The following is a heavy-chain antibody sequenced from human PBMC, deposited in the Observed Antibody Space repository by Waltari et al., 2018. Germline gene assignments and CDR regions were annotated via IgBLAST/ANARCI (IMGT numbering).Heavy chain of an antibody. J-gene: IGHJ4*02. CDR1: GGSISSSSYY. CDR2: IYYSGST. D-gene: IGHD6-6*01. V-gene: IGHV4-39*07. CDR3: ARAPPKYSSSDYFDY. Sequence: QLQLQESGPGLVKPSETLSLTCTVSGGSISSSSYYWGWIRQPPGKGLEWIGSIYYSGSTYYNPSLKSRVTISVDTSKNQFSLKLSAVTAADTAVYYCARAPPKYSSSDYFDYWGQGTLVTVSS.